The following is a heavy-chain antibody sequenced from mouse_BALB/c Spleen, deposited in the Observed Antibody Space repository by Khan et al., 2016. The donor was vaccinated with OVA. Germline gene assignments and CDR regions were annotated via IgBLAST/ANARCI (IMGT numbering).Heavy chain of an antibody. Sequence: DLVKPGASVKLSCKASGYTFTSYWINWIKQRPGQGLEWIGRIGPGSSNAYYNDMFKDKATLTVDTSSNTAHIQLSSLSSEDSAVYFCAREKYYGRSCYAMDDWGQGTSVTVSA. CDR2: IGPGSSNA. J-gene: IGHJ4*01. CDR1: GYTFTSYW. CDR3: AREKYYGRSCYAMDD. V-gene: IGHV1S41*01. D-gene: IGHD1-1*01.